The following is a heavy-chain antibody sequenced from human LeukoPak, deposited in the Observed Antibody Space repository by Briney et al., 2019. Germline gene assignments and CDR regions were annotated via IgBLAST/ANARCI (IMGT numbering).Heavy chain of an antibody. Sequence: GGSLRLSCAASGFTFDDCAMHWVRQAPGKGLEWVSLISGDGGSTYYADSVKGRFTISRDNSKNSLYPQMNSLRTEDTALYYCAKDGEWGGWYYFDYWGQGTLVTVSS. J-gene: IGHJ4*02. V-gene: IGHV3-43*02. D-gene: IGHD6-19*01. CDR3: AKDGEWGGWYYFDY. CDR2: ISGDGGST. CDR1: GFTFDDCA.